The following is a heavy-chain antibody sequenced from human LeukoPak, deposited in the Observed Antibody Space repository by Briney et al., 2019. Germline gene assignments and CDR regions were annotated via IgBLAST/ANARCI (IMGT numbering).Heavy chain of an antibody. Sequence: GGSLRLSCAASGFTFSSYSMNWVRQAPGKGLEWVSSISSSSSYIYYADSVKGRFTISRDNAKNSLYLQMNSLRAKDTAVYYCARDPGYNPFYFDYWGQGTLVTVSS. V-gene: IGHV3-21*01. CDR2: ISSSSSYI. CDR3: ARDPGYNPFYFDY. J-gene: IGHJ4*02. CDR1: GFTFSSYS. D-gene: IGHD5-24*01.